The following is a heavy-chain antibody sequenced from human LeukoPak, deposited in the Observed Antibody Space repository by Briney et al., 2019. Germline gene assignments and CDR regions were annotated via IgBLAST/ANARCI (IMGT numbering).Heavy chain of an antibody. CDR2: ISYDGSNK. CDR3: AKDYYYGSGSYLPDY. V-gene: IGHV3-30-3*01. J-gene: IGHJ4*02. CDR1: GFTFSSYA. D-gene: IGHD3-10*01. Sequence: GGSLRLSCAASGFTFSSYAMHWVRQAPGKGLEWVAVISYDGSNKYYADSVKGRFTISRDNSKNTLYLQMNSLRAEDTALYYCAKDYYYGSGSYLPDYWGQGTLVTVSS.